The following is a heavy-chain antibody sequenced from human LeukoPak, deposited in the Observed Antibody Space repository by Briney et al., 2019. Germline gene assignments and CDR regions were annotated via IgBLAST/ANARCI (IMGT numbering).Heavy chain of an antibody. D-gene: IGHD1-20*01. Sequence: GGSLRLSCAASGFTFDDYGMSWVRQAPGKGLEWVSGINWNGGSTGYADSVKGRFTVSRDNAKHSLYLQMNSRRAEDTAVYYFAKGGGMTGEDFDYWGQGTLVTVSS. CDR2: INWNGGST. CDR3: AKGGGMTGEDFDY. V-gene: IGHV3-20*04. CDR1: GFTFDDYG. J-gene: IGHJ4*02.